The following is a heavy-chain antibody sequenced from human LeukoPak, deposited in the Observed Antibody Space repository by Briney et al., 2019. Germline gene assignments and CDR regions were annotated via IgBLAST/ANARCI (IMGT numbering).Heavy chain of an antibody. CDR1: GFTVTSNY. CDR3: ARESSGSHFFY. D-gene: IGHD1-26*01. Sequence: GGSLRLSCAASGFTVTSNYMSWVRQPPGKGLEWVSVIYSGTNTYYADSVKGRFTISRDNSKNTLYLQMNSLRVEDTAVYYCARESSGSHFFYWGQGTLVTVSS. J-gene: IGHJ4*02. V-gene: IGHV3-66*01. CDR2: IYSGTNT.